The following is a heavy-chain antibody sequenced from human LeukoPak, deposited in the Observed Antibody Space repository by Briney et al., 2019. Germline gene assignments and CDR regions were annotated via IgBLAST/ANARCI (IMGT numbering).Heavy chain of an antibody. V-gene: IGHV1-46*01. CDR2: INPSGGST. D-gene: IGHD6-19*01. CDR1: GYTFTSYY. J-gene: IGHJ4*02. CDR3: ARESGRKQQWLVHFCDY. Sequence: ASVKVSCKASGYTFTSYYMHWVRQAPGQGLEWMGIINPSGGSTSYAQKFQGRVTMTRDTSTSTVYMELSSLRSEDTAVYYCARESGRKQQWLVHFCDYWREGTVVSVST.